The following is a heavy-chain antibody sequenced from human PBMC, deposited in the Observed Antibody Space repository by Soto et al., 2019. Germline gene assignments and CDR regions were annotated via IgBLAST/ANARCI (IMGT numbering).Heavy chain of an antibody. J-gene: IGHJ6*02. CDR1: GYTFTSYA. V-gene: IGHV1-3*01. CDR2: INASNGNT. D-gene: IGHD3-3*01. Sequence: ASVKVSCKASGYTFTSYAMHWVRQAPGQRLEWMGWINASNGNTKYSQKFQGRVTITRDTSASTAYMELSSLRSEDTAVYYCAREHDFWSGSSDYYYYGMDVWGQGTTVTVSS. CDR3: AREHDFWSGSSDYYYYGMDV.